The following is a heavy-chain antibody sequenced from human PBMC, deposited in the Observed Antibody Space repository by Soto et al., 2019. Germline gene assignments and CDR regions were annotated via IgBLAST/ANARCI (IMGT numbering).Heavy chain of an antibody. D-gene: IGHD6-19*01. J-gene: IGHJ1*01. V-gene: IGHV1-18*01. CDR3: ARDWFTGTGIAVAGTYFQH. Sequence: QVQLVQSGAEVKKPGASVKVSCKASGYTFTSYGISWVRQAPGQGLEWMGWISAYNGNTNYALKLQGRVTMTTDTSTSTVYMELRSLRSDDTAVYYCARDWFTGTGIAVAGTYFQHWGQGPLVTVSS. CDR1: GYTFTSYG. CDR2: ISAYNGNT.